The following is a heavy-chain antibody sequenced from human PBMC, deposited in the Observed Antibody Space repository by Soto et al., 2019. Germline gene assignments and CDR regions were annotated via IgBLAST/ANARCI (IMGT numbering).Heavy chain of an antibody. CDR2: IIPIFGTA. V-gene: IGHV1-69*06. CDR3: ARHPAAKGYYYYYGMDV. Sequence: SVKVSCKASGGTFSSYAISWVRQAPGQGLEWVGGIIPIFGTANYAQKFQGRVTITADKSTSTAYMELSSLRSEDTAVYYCARHPAAKGYYYYYGMDVWGQGTTVTVSS. CDR1: GGTFSSYA. J-gene: IGHJ6*02. D-gene: IGHD2-2*01.